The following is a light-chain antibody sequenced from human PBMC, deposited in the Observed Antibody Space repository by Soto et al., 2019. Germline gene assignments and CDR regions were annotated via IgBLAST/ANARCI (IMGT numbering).Light chain of an antibody. Sequence: DIQLTQSPSFLSASVGDRVTITCRASQGISGYLAWYQQKPGKAPNLLIYATSTLQTGFPSRFSGSGSGAEFTLTLSSLQPEDFATYYCQQRFTFGPGTKVDIK. J-gene: IGKJ3*01. V-gene: IGKV1-9*01. CDR2: ATS. CDR3: QQRFT. CDR1: QGISGY.